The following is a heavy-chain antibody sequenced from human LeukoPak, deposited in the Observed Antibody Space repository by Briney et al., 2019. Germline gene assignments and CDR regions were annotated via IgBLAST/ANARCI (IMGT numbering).Heavy chain of an antibody. CDR2: IYYSEST. V-gene: IGHV4-39*07. Sequence: SETLSLTCTVSGGSLCSSSYYWGWVRQPPGKGLEWIGSIYYSESTYYNPSLKSRVTISVDTSKNQFSLKLSSVTAADTAVYYCARLTSYYYYYYMDVWGKGTTVTISS. J-gene: IGHJ6*03. CDR3: ARLTSYYYYYYMDV. D-gene: IGHD3-9*01. CDR1: GGSLCSSSYY.